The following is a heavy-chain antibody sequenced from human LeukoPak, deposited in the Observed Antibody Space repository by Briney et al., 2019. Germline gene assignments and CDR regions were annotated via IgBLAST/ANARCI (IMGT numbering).Heavy chain of an antibody. CDR3: ARDDRYRSGPDAFDI. J-gene: IGHJ3*02. CDR2: IKEDGTDR. CDR1: GFTFGDYW. D-gene: IGHD1-26*01. Sequence: GGSLRLSCAGSGFTFGDYWMTWVRQAPGKGLEWVANIKEDGTDRQYADSGKGRFTISRDNAENAVYLQMDSLRVEDTAVYYCARDDRYRSGPDAFDIWGQGTMVTVSS. V-gene: IGHV3-7*01.